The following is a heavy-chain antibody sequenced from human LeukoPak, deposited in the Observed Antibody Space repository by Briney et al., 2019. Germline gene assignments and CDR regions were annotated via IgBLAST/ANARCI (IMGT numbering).Heavy chain of an antibody. V-gene: IGHV1-18*01. D-gene: IGHD2-21*02. CDR1: GYTFTSYG. CDR3: ARDKAAAYCGGDCSLDY. J-gene: IGHJ4*02. CDR2: ISAYNGNT. Sequence: ASVKVSCKASGYTFTSYGISWVRQAPGQGLEWMGWISAYNGNTNYAQKLQGRVTMTTDTSTSTAYMELRSLRSDDTAVYYCARDKAAAYCGGDCSLDYWGQGTLVTVSS.